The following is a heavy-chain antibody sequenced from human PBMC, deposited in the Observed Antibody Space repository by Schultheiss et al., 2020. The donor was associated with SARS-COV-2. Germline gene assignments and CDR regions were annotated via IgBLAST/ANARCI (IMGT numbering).Heavy chain of an antibody. CDR2: IYWNDDK. J-gene: IGHJ6*02. V-gene: IGHV2-70*01. D-gene: IGHD5-18*01. CDR1: GFSLSTSGMC. CDR3: ARIRRGYSYGNYSYYGMDV. Sequence: SGPTLVKPTQTLTLTCTFSGFSLSTSGMCVSWIRQPPGKALEWLALIYWNDDKRYSPSLKTRLTISKDTSKNQVVLTMTNIDPVDTATYYCARIRRGYSYGNYSYYGMDVWGQGTTVTVSS.